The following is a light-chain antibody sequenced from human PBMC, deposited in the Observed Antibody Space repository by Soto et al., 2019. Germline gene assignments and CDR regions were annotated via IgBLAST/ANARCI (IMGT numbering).Light chain of an antibody. CDR2: DAS. CDR3: QQYGSSPLVS. Sequence: EIVMTQSPATLSVSPGERATLSCRASQSVSSDLAWYQQKPGQAPRLLIYDASTRVAGIPDRFSGSGSGTDFTLTVSRLEPEDFAIYYCQQYGSSPLVSFGGGTKVEIK. J-gene: IGKJ4*01. V-gene: IGKV3-20*01. CDR1: QSVSSD.